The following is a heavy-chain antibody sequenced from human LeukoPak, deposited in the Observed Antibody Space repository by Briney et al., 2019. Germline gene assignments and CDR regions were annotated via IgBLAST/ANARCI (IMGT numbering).Heavy chain of an antibody. D-gene: IGHD5/OR15-5a*01. Sequence: GGSLRLSCAASGFPFSSYLMSWVRQPPGKGLEWVSAMCGSGGVTFYVDSLKTRFTITRDNAKDTLYLQMNCLRAEDTALYYCAKGSRPHDYWGQGTLVTVSS. V-gene: IGHV3-23*01. CDR1: GFPFSSYL. CDR3: AKGSRPHDY. J-gene: IGHJ4*02. CDR2: MCGSGGVT.